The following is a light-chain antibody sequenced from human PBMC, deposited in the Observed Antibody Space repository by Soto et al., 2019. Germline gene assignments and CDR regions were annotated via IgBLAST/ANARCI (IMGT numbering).Light chain of an antibody. CDR2: DAS. V-gene: IGKV1-5*01. CDR1: QSIRSW. CDR3: QQYNSYSWT. Sequence: DIQMTQSPSTLSASVGDRVTITCRASQSIRSWLAWYQQKPGKAPKLLIYDASSLESGVPSRFSGSGSGTEFTLTISSLQPDDFATYSCQQYNSYSWTFGQGTKVDIK. J-gene: IGKJ1*01.